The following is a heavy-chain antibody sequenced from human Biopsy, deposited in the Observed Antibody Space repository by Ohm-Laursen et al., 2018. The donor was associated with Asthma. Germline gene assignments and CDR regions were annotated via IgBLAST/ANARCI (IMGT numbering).Heavy chain of an antibody. J-gene: IGHJ4*02. V-gene: IGHV4-30-2*06. CDR1: GDSIGSGDYS. Sequence: PSDTLSLTCTVSGDSIGSGDYSWTWIRQSPGVGLEWIGYIYRNGNTYYNPTLKNRVTISIDRSKNQFSLRLRSVTAADTAVYYCARGWNCGGDCYSLDSWGQGTLVTVSS. D-gene: IGHD2-21*02. CDR2: IYRNGNT. CDR3: ARGWNCGGDCYSLDS.